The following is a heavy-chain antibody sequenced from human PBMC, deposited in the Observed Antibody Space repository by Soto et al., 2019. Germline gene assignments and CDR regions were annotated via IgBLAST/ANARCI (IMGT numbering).Heavy chain of an antibody. CDR1: GGSFSGYY. CDR2: INHSGST. Sequence: SETLSLTCAVYGGSFSGYYWSWIRQPPGKGLEWIGEINHSGSTNYNPSLKSRVTISVDTSKNQFSLKLSSVTAADTAVYYCARGLSGEGYCSSTSCYGRVRWFDPWGQGTLVTVSS. D-gene: IGHD2-2*01. V-gene: IGHV4-34*01. CDR3: ARGLSGEGYCSSTSCYGRVRWFDP. J-gene: IGHJ5*02.